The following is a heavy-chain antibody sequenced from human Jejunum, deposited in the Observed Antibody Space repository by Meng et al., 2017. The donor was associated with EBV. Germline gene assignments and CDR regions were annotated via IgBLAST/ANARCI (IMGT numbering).Heavy chain of an antibody. CDR1: GGSFNYYY. CDR3: ARKAVPGTFARPKFDY. V-gene: IGHV4-34*12. Sequence: QGQVRPWGEGLLKPSETLSLPCAVYGGSFNYYYWTWIRQPPGKGLEWIGEIIHSGSTNYDPSLKSRVTISVDRSKNQFSLKLTSVTAADTAVYYCARKAVPGTFARPKFDYWGQGTLVTVSS. CDR2: IIHSGST. D-gene: IGHD6-19*01. J-gene: IGHJ4*02.